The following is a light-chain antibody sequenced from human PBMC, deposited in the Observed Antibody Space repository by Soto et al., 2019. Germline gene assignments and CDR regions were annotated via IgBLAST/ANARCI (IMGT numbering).Light chain of an antibody. CDR2: DAS. V-gene: IGKV3-11*01. CDR3: QQRSNWHT. Sequence: EIVLTQSPATLSLSPGERATLSCRASQSVSSYLAWYQQKPGQAPRLLIYDASNRATGIPARFSRSGSGTDFTLTISSLEPEDFAVYYCQQRSNWHTFGQGTKLDIK. J-gene: IGKJ2*01. CDR1: QSVSSY.